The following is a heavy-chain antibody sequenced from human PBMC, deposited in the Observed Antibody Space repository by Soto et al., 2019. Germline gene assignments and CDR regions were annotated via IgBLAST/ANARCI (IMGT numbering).Heavy chain of an antibody. CDR3: ARAVAVPADFDF. CDR1: GYTFTGYA. D-gene: IGHD6-19*01. J-gene: IGHJ4*02. CDR2: INAGNGNT. V-gene: IGHV1-3*01. Sequence: ASVKGSCKAAGYTFTGYAMHWVRQAPGQRLEWMGWINAGNGNTKYSQKFQGRVTITRDTSASTAYMDLSSLRSEDAAVYYCARAVAVPADFDFWGQGTLVTVSS.